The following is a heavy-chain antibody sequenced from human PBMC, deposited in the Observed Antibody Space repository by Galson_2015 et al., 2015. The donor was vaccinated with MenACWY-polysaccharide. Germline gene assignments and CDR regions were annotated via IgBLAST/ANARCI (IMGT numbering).Heavy chain of an antibody. Sequence: SLRLSCAASGLTFRGSGMHWVRQAPGKGLEWVAVIQYDGSQKQYIDSVKGRFTISRDNYKSTLYLEMNSLRAEDTALYYCAREGSRIVFHAFDVWGQGTMVTVSS. CDR2: IQYDGSQK. D-gene: IGHD3-10*02. CDR1: GLTFRGSG. J-gene: IGHJ3*01. V-gene: IGHV3-33*01. CDR3: AREGSRIVFHAFDV.